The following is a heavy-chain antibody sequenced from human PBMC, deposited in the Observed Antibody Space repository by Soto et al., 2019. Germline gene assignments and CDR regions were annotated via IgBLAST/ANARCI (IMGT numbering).Heavy chain of an antibody. D-gene: IGHD3-22*01. CDR3: ASNYYDRSGYYSPHNWYFDL. J-gene: IGHJ2*01. V-gene: IGHV3-33*01. Sequence: QVQLVESGGGVVQPGRSLRLSCAASGFTFSSYGMHWVRQAPGKGLEWVAVIWYDGSNNYYADSVKGRFTISRDNSKNTLYLQMNSLRAEDTAVYYCASNYYDRSGYYSPHNWYFDLWGRGTLVTVSS. CDR1: GFTFSSYG. CDR2: IWYDGSNN.